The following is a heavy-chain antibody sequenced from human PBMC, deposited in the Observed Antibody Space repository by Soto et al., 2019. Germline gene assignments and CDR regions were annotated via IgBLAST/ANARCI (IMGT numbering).Heavy chain of an antibody. CDR3: AKDLGFWSGYSVY. D-gene: IGHD3-3*01. V-gene: IGHV3-23*01. J-gene: IGHJ4*02. CDR1: GFTFSSYA. CDR2: ISGSGGST. Sequence: PGWSLRLSCAASGFTFSSYAMSLVRQAPGKGLEWVSAISGSGGSTYYADSVKGRFTISRDNSKNTLYLQMNSLRAEDTAVYYCAKDLGFWSGYSVYWGQGTLVPVSS.